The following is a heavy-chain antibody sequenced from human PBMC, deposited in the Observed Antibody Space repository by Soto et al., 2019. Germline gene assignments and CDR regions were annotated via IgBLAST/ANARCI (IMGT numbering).Heavy chain of an antibody. CDR1: GYTFTGYY. D-gene: IGHD1-26*01. Sequence: GASVKVSCKASGYTFTGYYMHWVRQAPGQGLEWMGGIIPIFGTANYAQKFQGRVTITADESTSTAYMELSSLRSEDTAVYYCARGIVGATGYYYYGMDVWGQGTTVTVSS. J-gene: IGHJ6*02. V-gene: IGHV1-69*13. CDR2: IIPIFGTA. CDR3: ARGIVGATGYYYYGMDV.